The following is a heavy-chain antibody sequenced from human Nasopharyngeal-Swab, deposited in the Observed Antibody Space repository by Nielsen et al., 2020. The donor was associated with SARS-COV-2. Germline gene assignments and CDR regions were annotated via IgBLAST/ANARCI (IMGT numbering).Heavy chain of an antibody. V-gene: IGHV3-21*01. CDR1: GFTFSSYS. CDR2: ISSSSSYI. J-gene: IGHJ3*02. CDR3: ASDCSGGSCYSGNI. Sequence: GESLKISCAASGFTFSSYSMNWVRQAPGKGLEWVSSISSSSSYIYYADSVKGRFTISRDNAKNSLYLQMNSLRAADTAVYYCASDCSGGSCYSGNIWGQGTMVTVSS. D-gene: IGHD2-15*01.